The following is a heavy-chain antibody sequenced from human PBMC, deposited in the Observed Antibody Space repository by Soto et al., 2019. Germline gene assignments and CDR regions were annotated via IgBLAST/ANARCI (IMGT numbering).Heavy chain of an antibody. V-gene: IGHV3-15*01. CDR1: GFTFKNAW. Sequence: EVQLVESGGGLVKPGSSLRLSCVASGFTFKNAWMNWVRQSPGKGLEWVGRIKKITEGGTTNYTAPVKGRFTISRDDSRSTVYLQMNSLKVEDTAVYYCAMEFFGVVTSVTPDHCWGQGTLVTVSS. CDR3: AMEFFGVVTSVTPDHC. J-gene: IGHJ4*02. CDR2: IKKITEGGTT. D-gene: IGHD2-21*02.